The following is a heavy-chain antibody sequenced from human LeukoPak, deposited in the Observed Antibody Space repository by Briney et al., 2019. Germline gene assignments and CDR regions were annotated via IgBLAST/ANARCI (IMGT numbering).Heavy chain of an antibody. D-gene: IGHD2/OR15-2a*01. CDR2: ISSSSSTI. Sequence: PGGPLRLSCAASGFTFSNYGMHWVRQAPGKGLEWVSYISSSSSTIYYADSVKGRFTISRDNAKNSLYLQMSSLRVEDTAIYYCAREEYQVLLDWGQGILVTVAS. CDR3: AREEYQVLLD. CDR1: GFTFSNYG. J-gene: IGHJ4*02. V-gene: IGHV3-48*01.